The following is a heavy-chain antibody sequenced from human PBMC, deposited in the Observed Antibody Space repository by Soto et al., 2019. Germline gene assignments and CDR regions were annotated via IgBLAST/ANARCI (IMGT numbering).Heavy chain of an antibody. D-gene: IGHD3-9*01. V-gene: IGHV3-11*04. CDR1: GGSFSGYY. J-gene: IGHJ4*02. CDR3: ARDRFDILNGPRGRDY. Sequence: LSLTCAVYGGSFSGYYWSWVRQPPGKGLEWVSAISGSGGSTYYADSVKGRFTISRDNAKNSLYLQMNSLRAEDTAVYYCARDRFDILNGPRGRDYWGQGTLVTVSS. CDR2: ISGSGGST.